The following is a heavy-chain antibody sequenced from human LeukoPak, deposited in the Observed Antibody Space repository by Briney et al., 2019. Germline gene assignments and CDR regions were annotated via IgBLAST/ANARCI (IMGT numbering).Heavy chain of an antibody. CDR1: GFTFSSFA. CDR2: ISVGSGTI. V-gene: IGHV3-48*01. Sequence: GGSLRLSCAASGFTFSSFAMNWVRQAPGKGLEWLSYISVGSGTIYYADSVKGRFTISRDNAKNSLYLQMSSLRAEDTAVYYCARGRFSKSSNCFDPWGQGTLDTVSS. CDR3: ARGRFSKSSNCFDP. J-gene: IGHJ5*02. D-gene: IGHD3-16*01.